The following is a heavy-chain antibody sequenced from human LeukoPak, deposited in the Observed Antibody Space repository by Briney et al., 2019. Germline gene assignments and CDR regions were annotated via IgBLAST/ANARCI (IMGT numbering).Heavy chain of an antibody. D-gene: IGHD2-21*02. J-gene: IGHJ4*02. CDR3: ARELVYCGGDCSHYFDY. CDR1: GYTFTSYD. V-gene: IGHV1-8*03. Sequence: EASVKVPCKASGYTFTSYDINWVRQATGQGLEWMGWMNPNSGNTGYAQKFRGRVTITRNTSISTAYMELSSLRSEDTAVYYCARELVYCGGDCSHYFDYWGQGTLVTVSS. CDR2: MNPNSGNT.